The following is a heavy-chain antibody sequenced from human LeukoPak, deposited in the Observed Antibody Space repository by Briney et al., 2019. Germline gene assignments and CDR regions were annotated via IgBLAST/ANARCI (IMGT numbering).Heavy chain of an antibody. Sequence: ASVWLSRKASGYRFTSYGISWVRQAPGQGLEWMGWISAYNGNTNYAQKLQGRVTMTTDTSTSTAYMELRSLRSDDTAVYYCARGGDGDILTGLVFDYWGQGTLVTVSS. D-gene: IGHD3-9*01. CDR1: GYRFTSYG. CDR3: ARGGDGDILTGLVFDY. J-gene: IGHJ4*02. CDR2: ISAYNGNT. V-gene: IGHV1-18*01.